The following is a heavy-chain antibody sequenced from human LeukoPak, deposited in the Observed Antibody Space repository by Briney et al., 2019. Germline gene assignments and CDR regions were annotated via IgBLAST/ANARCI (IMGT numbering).Heavy chain of an antibody. CDR2: ISAYNGNT. CDR1: GYTFTSYG. J-gene: IGHJ4*02. CDR3: ARDIPTLAYYDFWSGSFWE. Sequence: ASVKVSCKASGYTFTSYGISWVRQAPGQGLEWMVWISAYNGNTNYAQKLQGRVTMTTDTSTSTAYMELRSLRSDDTAVYYCARDIPTLAYYDFWSGSFWEWGQGTLVTVSS. D-gene: IGHD3-3*01. V-gene: IGHV1-18*01.